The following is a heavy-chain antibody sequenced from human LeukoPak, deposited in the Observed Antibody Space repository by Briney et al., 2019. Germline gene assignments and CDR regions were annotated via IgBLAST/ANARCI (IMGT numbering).Heavy chain of an antibody. CDR3: ARPEIRYYYMVG. Sequence: KPSETLSLTCTVSGGSISSGSYYWSWIRQPAGKGLEWIVRIYTSGSTNYNPSLKSRITISVDTSKNQFSLKLSSVTAADTAVYYCARPEIRYYYMVGWGKGTTVTIS. J-gene: IGHJ6*03. CDR2: IYTSGST. D-gene: IGHD3-3*02. V-gene: IGHV4-61*02. CDR1: GGSISSGSYY.